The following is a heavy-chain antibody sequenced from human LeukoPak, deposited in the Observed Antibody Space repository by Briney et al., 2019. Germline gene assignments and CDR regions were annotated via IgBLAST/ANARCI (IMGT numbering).Heavy chain of an antibody. V-gene: IGHV3-11*06. J-gene: IGHJ4*02. CDR3: ARRVLSTVVTPSPKGRYYFDY. CDR2: ISSDSSFT. D-gene: IGHD4-23*01. Sequence: GGSLRLSCAASGFTFGDYFMSWIRQAPGKGLEWVSYISSDSSFTNYADSVKGRFTISRDNAKNSLYLQMNSLRVDDMAVYYCARRVLSTVVTPSPKGRYYFDYWGQGTLVTVSS. CDR1: GFTFGDYF.